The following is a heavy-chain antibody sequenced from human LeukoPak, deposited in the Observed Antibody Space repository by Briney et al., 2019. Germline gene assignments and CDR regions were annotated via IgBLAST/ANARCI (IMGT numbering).Heavy chain of an antibody. Sequence: ASVKVSCKASGYTFTSYDFNWLRQATGQGPEWMGWMNPNSGATGYAQKFQGRVTMTRSASINTAYMELTNLRSEDTAVYYCARDGGYYYDSSGPYFDYWGQGTLVTVSS. J-gene: IGHJ4*02. V-gene: IGHV1-8*01. CDR1: GYTFTSYD. CDR2: MNPNSGAT. CDR3: ARDGGYYYDSSGPYFDY. D-gene: IGHD3-22*01.